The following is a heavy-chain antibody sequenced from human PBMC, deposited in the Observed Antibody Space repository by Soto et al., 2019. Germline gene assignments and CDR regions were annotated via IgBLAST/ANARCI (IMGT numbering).Heavy chain of an antibody. J-gene: IGHJ3*02. CDR1: GDSVSSNSAA. CDR2: TYYRSKWYN. Sequence: TLSLTCAISGDSVSSNSAAWNWIRQSPSRGLEWLGRTYYRSKWYNDYAVSVKSRITINPDTSKNQFSLQLNSVTPEDTAVYYCARGYCSSTSCKARGAFDIWGQGTMVTVSS. CDR3: ARGYCSSTSCKARGAFDI. V-gene: IGHV6-1*01. D-gene: IGHD2-2*01.